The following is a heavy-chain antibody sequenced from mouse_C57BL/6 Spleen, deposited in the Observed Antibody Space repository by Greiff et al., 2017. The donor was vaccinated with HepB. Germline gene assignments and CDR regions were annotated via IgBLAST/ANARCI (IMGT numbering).Heavy chain of an antibody. J-gene: IGHJ3*01. CDR1: GYTFTSYW. D-gene: IGHD1-1*01. Sequence: QVQLQQPGAELVMPGASVKLSCKASGYTFTSYWMHWVKQSPGQGLEWIGEIDPSDSYTNYNQKFKGKSTLTVDKSSSTAYMQLSSLTSEDSAVYYCARRDYGSRPWFAYWGQGTLVTVSA. CDR3: ARRDYGSRPWFAY. V-gene: IGHV1-69*01. CDR2: IDPSDSYT.